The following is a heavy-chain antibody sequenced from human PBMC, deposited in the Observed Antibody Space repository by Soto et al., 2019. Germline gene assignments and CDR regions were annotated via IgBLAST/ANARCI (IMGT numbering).Heavy chain of an antibody. J-gene: IGHJ4*02. CDR1: GGTFSSYA. CDR3: ARDKGKLITIFGVFDY. V-gene: IGHV1-69*13. CDR2: IIPIFGTA. D-gene: IGHD3-3*01. Sequence: SVKVSCIASGGTFSSYAISWVRQAPGQGLEWMGGIIPIFGTANYAQKFQGRVTITADESTSTAYMELSSLRSEDTAVYYCARDKGKLITIFGVFDYWGQGTLVTVSS.